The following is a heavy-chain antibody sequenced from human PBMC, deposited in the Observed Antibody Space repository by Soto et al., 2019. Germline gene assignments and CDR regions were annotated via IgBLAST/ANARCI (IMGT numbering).Heavy chain of an antibody. CDR1: GGTFSSYA. CDR2: IIPIFGTA. V-gene: IGHV1-69*13. D-gene: IGHD5-12*01. CDR3: ERGKMATIVPIPYYYYYGMDV. J-gene: IGHJ6*02. Sequence: SVKVSCKASGGTFSSYAISWVRQAPGQGLEWMGGIIPIFGTANYAQKFQGRVTITADESTSTAYMELSSLRSEDTAVYYCERGKMATIVPIPYYYYYGMDVWGQGTTVTVSS.